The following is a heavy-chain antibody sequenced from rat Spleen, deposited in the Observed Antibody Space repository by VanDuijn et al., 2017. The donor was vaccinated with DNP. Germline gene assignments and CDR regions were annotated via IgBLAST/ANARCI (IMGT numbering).Heavy chain of an antibody. CDR1: GFSLTSYN. CDR2: ICSGGNT. CDR3: NREEFGQPGVY. D-gene: IGHD1-4*01. V-gene: IGHV2S13*01. Sequence: QVQLKESGPGLVQPSRTLSLTCTVSGFSLTSYNVHWVRQPPGKGLEWMGVICSGGNTDYNSALKPRLSISMDTSESQVFLTVNIQQTEYTGIYYCNREEFGQPGVYWGQGVMVTVSS. J-gene: IGHJ2*01.